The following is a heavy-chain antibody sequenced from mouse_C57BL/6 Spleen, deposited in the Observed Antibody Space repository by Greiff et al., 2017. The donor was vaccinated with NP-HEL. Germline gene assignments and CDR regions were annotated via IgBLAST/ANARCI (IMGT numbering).Heavy chain of an antibody. V-gene: IGHV5-4*01. J-gene: IGHJ2*01. CDR2: ISDGGSYT. D-gene: IGHD1-1*01. CDR1: GFTFSSYA. CDR3: ARGGYGSSLFDY. Sequence: EVQRVESGGGLVKPGGSLKLSCAASGFTFSSYAMSWVRQTPEKRLEWVATISDGGSYTSYPDNVKGRFTISRDNAKNNLYLQMSHLKSEDTAMYDCARGGYGSSLFDYWGQGTTLTVSS.